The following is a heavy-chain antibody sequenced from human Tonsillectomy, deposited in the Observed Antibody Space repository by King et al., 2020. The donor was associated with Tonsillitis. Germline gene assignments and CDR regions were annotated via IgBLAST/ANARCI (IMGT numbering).Heavy chain of an antibody. V-gene: IGHV3-49*04. D-gene: IGHD3-10*01. CDR1: GFTFGDYV. J-gene: IGHJ4*02. CDR2: IRRKAFGGTT. Sequence: VQLVESGGGLVQPGRSLRLSCTASGFTFGDYVMSWVRQAPGKGLEWLGFIRRKAFGGTTEYAASVKGRFTISRDDSKSIAYLQMNSLKTEDTAVYYCTRVVGLYYALDYWGQGTLVTVSS. CDR3: TRVVGLYYALDY.